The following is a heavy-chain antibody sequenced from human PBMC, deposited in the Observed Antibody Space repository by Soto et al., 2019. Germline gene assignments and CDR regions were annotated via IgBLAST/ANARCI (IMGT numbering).Heavy chain of an antibody. V-gene: IGHV4-31*03. J-gene: IGHJ6*03. D-gene: IGHD2-15*01. CDR1: GGSISSGGYY. CDR2: IYYSGST. CDR3: ARGLGYCSGGSCLYYYYYYMDV. Sequence: QVQLQESGPGLVKPSQTLSLTCTVSGGSISSGGYYWSWIRQHPGKGLEWIGYIYYSGSTYYNPSLKSRVILSVDTSKNQFSLKLSSVTAADTAVYYCARGLGYCSGGSCLYYYYYYMDVWGKGTTVTVSS.